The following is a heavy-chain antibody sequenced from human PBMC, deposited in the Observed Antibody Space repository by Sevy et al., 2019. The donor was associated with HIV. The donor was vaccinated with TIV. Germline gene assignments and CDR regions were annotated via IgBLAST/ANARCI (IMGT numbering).Heavy chain of an antibody. CDR3: ARDRSGLADY. CDR2: ISSSSSYI. D-gene: IGHD4-17*01. V-gene: IGHV3-21*01. CDR1: GFTFSSYS. Sequence: GGSLRLSCAASGFTFSSYSMNWVRQAPGKGLEWVSSISSSSSYIYYADSVKGRFTISRDNAKNSLYLQMNSPRAEDTAVYYCARDRSGLADYWGQGTLVTVSS. J-gene: IGHJ4*02.